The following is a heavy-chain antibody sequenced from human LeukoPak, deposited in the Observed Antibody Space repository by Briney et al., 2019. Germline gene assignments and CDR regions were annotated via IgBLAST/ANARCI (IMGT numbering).Heavy chain of an antibody. CDR1: GGSISSGGYY. CDR2: IYYSGST. Sequence: SQTLSLTCTVSGGSISSGGYYWSWIRQPPGKGLEWIGYIYYSGSTNYNPSLKSRVTISVDTSKNQFSLKLSSVTAADTAVYYCARGVREWLPRHDAFDIWGQGTMVTVSS. CDR3: ARGVREWLPRHDAFDI. D-gene: IGHD5-24*01. V-gene: IGHV4-61*08. J-gene: IGHJ3*02.